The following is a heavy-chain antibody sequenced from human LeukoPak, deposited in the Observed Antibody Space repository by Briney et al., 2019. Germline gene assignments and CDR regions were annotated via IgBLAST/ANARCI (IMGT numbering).Heavy chain of an antibody. CDR3: ARDLHPDCFDP. J-gene: IGHJ5*02. V-gene: IGHV4-61*02. CDR1: GGSIISGIYY. Sequence: SQTLSLTRTGSGGSIISGIYYGNWTRQPAGEGLEWSGRIYTSASTNYNPSRKSRVIISVDTPKNQFYLNLSSVTAADTAVYYCARDLHPDCFDPWGQGPLVTVSS. CDR2: IYTSAST.